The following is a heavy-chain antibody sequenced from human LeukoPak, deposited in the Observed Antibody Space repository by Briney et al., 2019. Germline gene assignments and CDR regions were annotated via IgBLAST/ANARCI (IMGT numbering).Heavy chain of an antibody. CDR1: RXSFSSYW. Sequence: GGSLRLSWAASRXSFSSYWVHWVRQPPGKGLVWVSRIKSDGSSTTYAASVQGRFTISRDNARNTLYLQMNSLRGEDTAVYYCASDRSYAMDVWGQGTTVTVSS. CDR3: ASDRSYAMDV. J-gene: IGHJ6*02. V-gene: IGHV3-74*01. CDR2: IKSDGSST.